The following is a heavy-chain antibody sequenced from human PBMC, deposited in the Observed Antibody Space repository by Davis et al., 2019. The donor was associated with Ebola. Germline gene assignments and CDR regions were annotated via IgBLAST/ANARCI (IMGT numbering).Heavy chain of an antibody. CDR1: GGSFSGYY. Sequence: SETLSLTCAVSGGSFSGYYWSWIRQPPGKGLEWIGEINHSGSTNYNPSLKSRVTISVDKSKNQFPLKLSSVTAADTAVYYCARSKYSGYDRALDYWGQGTLVTVSS. J-gene: IGHJ4*02. CDR3: ARSKYSGYDRALDY. D-gene: IGHD5-12*01. CDR2: INHSGST. V-gene: IGHV4-34*01.